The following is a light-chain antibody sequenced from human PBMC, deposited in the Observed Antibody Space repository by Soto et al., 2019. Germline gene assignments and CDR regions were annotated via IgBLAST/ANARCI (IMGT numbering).Light chain of an antibody. CDR3: QQYNNWPQT. J-gene: IGKJ1*01. CDR1: QSVSSN. Sequence: EILMTQSPATLSVSPGERATLSCRASQSVSSNLAWYQQKPGQAPRLLIYGASTRATGIPARFSGSGSGTEFTLTISSLQSEDFAVYYCQQYNNWPQTFGQGNKVDI. V-gene: IGKV3-15*01. CDR2: GAS.